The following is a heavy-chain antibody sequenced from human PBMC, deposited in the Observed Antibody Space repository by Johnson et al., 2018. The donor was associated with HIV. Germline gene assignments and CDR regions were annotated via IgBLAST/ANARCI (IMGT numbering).Heavy chain of an antibody. CDR2: INSDGGTT. J-gene: IGHJ3*02. Sequence: VQLVESGGGLGQPGGSLRLSCVDSGFTFNNYWMHWVRQAPGKGPVWVSRINSDGGTTDYASPVKGRFTISRDDSKNTLYLQMNSLKTEATAVYYCTTDINGVYSGGWYAPDAFDIWGQGTMVTVSS. V-gene: IGHV3-15*07. CDR1: GFTFNNYW. D-gene: IGHD6-19*01. CDR3: TTDINGVYSGGWYAPDAFDI.